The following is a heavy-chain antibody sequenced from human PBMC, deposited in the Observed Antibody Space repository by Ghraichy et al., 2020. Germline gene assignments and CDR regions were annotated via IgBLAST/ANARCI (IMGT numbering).Heavy chain of an antibody. CDR1: GGSISGYY. CDR2: INHSGST. J-gene: IGHJ4*02. CDR3: AREKNVDTALVGDY. Sequence: SETLSLTCAVSGGSISGYYWSWIRQPPGKGLEWIGEINHSGSTNYNPSLKSRVTISVDTSKNQFSLKLSSVTAADTAVYYCAREKNVDTALVGDYWGEGTPVTVSS. V-gene: IGHV4-34*01. D-gene: IGHD5-18*01.